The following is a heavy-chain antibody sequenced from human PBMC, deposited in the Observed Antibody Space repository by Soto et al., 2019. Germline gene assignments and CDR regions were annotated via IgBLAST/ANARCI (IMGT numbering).Heavy chain of an antibody. V-gene: IGHV4-30-4*01. J-gene: IGHJ4*02. CDR3: ARGPSSGPFDY. Sequence: QVQLQESGPGLVKPSQTLSLTCTVSGGSISSGDYYWSWIRQPPGKGLEWIGYIYYSGSTYYNPSLKSRVIISAATFKNQFSLKLSSVTAADTAVYYCARGPSSGPFDYWGQGILVTVSS. CDR1: GGSISSGDYY. D-gene: IGHD3-22*01. CDR2: IYYSGST.